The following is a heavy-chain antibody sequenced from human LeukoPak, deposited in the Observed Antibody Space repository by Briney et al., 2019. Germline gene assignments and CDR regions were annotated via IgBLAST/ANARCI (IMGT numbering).Heavy chain of an antibody. CDR3: ARAWHQWRLFGRESPRHNWFDP. CDR2: IYYSGST. CDR1: GGSISSSSYY. V-gene: IGHV4-39*07. J-gene: IGHJ5*02. Sequence: SETLSLTCTVSGGSISSSSYYWGWIRQPPGKGLEWIGSIYYSGSTYYNPSLKSRVTISVDTSKNQFSLKLSSVTAADTAVYYCARAWHQWRLFGRESPRHNWFDPWGQGTLVTVSS. D-gene: IGHD6-19*01.